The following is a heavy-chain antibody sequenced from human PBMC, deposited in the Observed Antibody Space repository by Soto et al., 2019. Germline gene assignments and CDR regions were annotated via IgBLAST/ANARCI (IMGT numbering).Heavy chain of an antibody. J-gene: IGHJ4*02. CDR2: IYYSGST. Sequence: PSETLSLTWTVSGGSISSYYWRWLRPPPGKGLEWIGYIYYSGSTNYNPSLKSRVTISVDTSKNQFSLKLSSVTAADTAVYYCARQSIMITFGGVLATPKNFDYWGQGTLVTVSS. CDR3: ARQSIMITFGGVLATPKNFDY. CDR1: GGSISSYY. V-gene: IGHV4-59*08. D-gene: IGHD3-16*01.